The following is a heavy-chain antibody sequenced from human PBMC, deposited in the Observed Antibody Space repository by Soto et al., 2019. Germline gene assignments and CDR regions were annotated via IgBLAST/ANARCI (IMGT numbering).Heavy chain of an antibody. V-gene: IGHV1-18*01. D-gene: IGHD3-9*01. J-gene: IGHJ4*02. CDR3: ARDPDILTGGLCVY. CDR1: GYTFTSYG. CDR2: ISAYNGNT. Sequence: GASVKVSCKASGYTFTSYGISWVRQAPGQGLEWMGWISAYNGNTNYAQKLQGRVTMTTDTSTSTAYMELRSLRSDDTAVYYCARDPDILTGGLCVYWGQGTLVTVSS.